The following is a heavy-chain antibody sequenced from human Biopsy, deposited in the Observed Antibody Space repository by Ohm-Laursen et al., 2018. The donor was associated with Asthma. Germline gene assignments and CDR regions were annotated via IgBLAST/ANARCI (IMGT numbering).Heavy chain of an antibody. CDR1: GFTFGDYW. J-gene: IGHJ1*01. CDR3: ARTFQFWSPYHAEHYQL. CDR2: IKHDESEK. V-gene: IGHV3-7*01. Sequence: GSLRLSCTASGFTFGDYWMSWVRQVPGKGLEWVANIKHDESEKNHVDSLKGRFTISRDNAKNSLYLQMNSLRAEDTAVYYCARTFQFWSPYHAEHYQLWGQGTLVTVSS. D-gene: IGHD3-3*01.